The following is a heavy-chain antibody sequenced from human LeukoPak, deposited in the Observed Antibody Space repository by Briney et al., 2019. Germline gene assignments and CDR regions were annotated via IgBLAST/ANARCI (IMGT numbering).Heavy chain of an antibody. D-gene: IGHD1-1*01. J-gene: IGHJ3*01. CDR2: INPNNGFT. CDR1: GYAFTGSY. V-gene: IGHV1-2*02. CDR3: ARDRGARLERFYAFDF. Sequence: GASVKVSCKAAGYAFTGSYIHWVRQAPGQGLEWMGWINPNNGFTAYAQNFRGRVTMTRDMSISTAYMDLSRLTSDDTAVYFCARDRGARLERFYAFDFWGQGITVTVSS.